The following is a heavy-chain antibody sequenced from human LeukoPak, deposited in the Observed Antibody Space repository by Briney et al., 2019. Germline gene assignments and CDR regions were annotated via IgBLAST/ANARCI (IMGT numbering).Heavy chain of an antibody. CDR2: SNPEDGET. V-gene: IGHV1-24*01. CDR3: VTDCLVLWGD. J-gene: IGHJ4*02. CDR1: GYTLTELS. D-gene: IGHD6-13*01. Sequence: ASVKVSCKVSGYTLTELSMYWVRQAPGKGLEWMGGSNPEDGETIYAQKFQGRVTMTEHTSTDTVYMEMSSLRSEDTPIYYCVTDCLVLWGDWGQRTLVSVSS.